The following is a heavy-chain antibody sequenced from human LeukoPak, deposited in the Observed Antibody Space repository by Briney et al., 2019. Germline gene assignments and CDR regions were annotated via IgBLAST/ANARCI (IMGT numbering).Heavy chain of an antibody. D-gene: IGHD1-7*01. V-gene: IGHV4-59*08. J-gene: IGHJ4*02. CDR1: GGSISSYY. CDR3: ARHSIDWSYNY. Sequence: SETLSLTCTVSGGSISSYYWSWIRQPPGKGLEWIGNIYYSGSTNYNPSLKSRVTISADTSKNQFSLKLSSVTAADTAVYYCARHSIDWSYNYWGQGTLVTVSS. CDR2: IYYSGST.